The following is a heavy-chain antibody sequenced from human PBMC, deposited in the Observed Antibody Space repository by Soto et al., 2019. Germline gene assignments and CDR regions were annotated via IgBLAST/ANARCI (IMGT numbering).Heavy chain of an antibody. D-gene: IGHD3-22*01. Sequence: GGSLRLSCAASGFTFSSYSMNWVRQAPGKGLEWVSYISSSSSYTNYADSVKGRFTISRDNAKNSLYLQMNSLRAEDTAVYYCARDSLDSSGYYPCPDYWGQGTLVTVSS. CDR2: ISSSSSYT. CDR1: GFTFSSYS. V-gene: IGHV3-21*05. CDR3: ARDSLDSSGYYPCPDY. J-gene: IGHJ4*02.